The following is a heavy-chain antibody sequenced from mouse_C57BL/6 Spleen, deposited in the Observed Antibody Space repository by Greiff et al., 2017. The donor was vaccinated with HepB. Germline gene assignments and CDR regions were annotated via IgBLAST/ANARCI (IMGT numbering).Heavy chain of an antibody. CDR2: IDPSDSET. CDR1: GYTFTSYW. CDR3: ARSGYYGSSLYWYFDV. D-gene: IGHD1-1*01. J-gene: IGHJ1*03. V-gene: IGHV1-52*01. Sequence: VKLQQPGAELVRPGSSVKLSCKASGYTFTSYWMHWVKQRPIQGLEWIGNIDPSDSETHYNQKFKDKATLTVDKSSSTAYMQLSSLTSEDSAVYYCARSGYYGSSLYWYFDVWGTGTTVTVSS.